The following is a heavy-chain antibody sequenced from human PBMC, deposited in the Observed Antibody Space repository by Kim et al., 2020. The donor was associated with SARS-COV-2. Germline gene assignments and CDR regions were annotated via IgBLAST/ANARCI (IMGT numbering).Heavy chain of an antibody. Sequence: GGSLGLSCAASGFTFDDYAMHWVRQAPGKGLEWVSGISWNSGSIGYADSVKGRFTISRDNAKNSLYLQMNSLRAEDTALYYCAKIGEPTTSRFYYYGMDVWGKGTAVTVSS. D-gene: IGHD2-2*01. CDR1: GFTFDDYA. J-gene: IGHJ6*04. CDR2: ISWNSGSI. V-gene: IGHV3-9*01. CDR3: AKIGEPTTSRFYYYGMDV.